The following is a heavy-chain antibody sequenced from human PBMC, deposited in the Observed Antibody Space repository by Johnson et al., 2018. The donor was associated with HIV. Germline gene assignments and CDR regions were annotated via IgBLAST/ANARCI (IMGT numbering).Heavy chain of an antibody. V-gene: IGHV3-66*02. CDR1: GITVSSNY. Sequence: VQLVESGGGLVQPGGSLRLSCAASGITVSSNYMSWVRQAPGQGLEWVSVIFTVGDVYYADSVKGRFTISRDNSKNILYLQMNSLRPEDTAVYYCARDGRDMVTRGSFDVWGQGTVVTVSS. CDR3: ARDGRDMVTRGSFDV. CDR2: IFTVGDV. J-gene: IGHJ3*01. D-gene: IGHD5-18*01.